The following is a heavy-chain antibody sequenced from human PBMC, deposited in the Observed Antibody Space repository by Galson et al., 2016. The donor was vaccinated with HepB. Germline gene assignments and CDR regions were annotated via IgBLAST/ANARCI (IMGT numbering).Heavy chain of an antibody. CDR1: GYSFTSYW. CDR2: IYPGDSDI. D-gene: IGHD3-16*02. V-gene: IGHV5-51*01. Sequence: QSGAEVKKPGESLKISCKGSGYSFTSYWIGWVRQMPGKGLEWMGIIYPGDSDIRYSPSFQGQVTISADKSITTAYLQWSSLKASDTAMYYCVRRKGVLLGVLSVHYWYFDLWGRGTLVTVSA. CDR3: VRRKGVLLGVLSVHYWYFDL. J-gene: IGHJ2*01.